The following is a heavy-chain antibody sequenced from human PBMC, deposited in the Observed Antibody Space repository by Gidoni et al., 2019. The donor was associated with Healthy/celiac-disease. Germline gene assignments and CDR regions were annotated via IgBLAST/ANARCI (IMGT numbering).Heavy chain of an antibody. CDR1: GVTFSSYD. CDR2: IGTAGDT. Sequence: EVQLVESGGGLVQPGGSLRLSCAASGVTFSSYDMHWVLQATGKGLEWVSAIGTAGDTYYPGSVKGRLTISRENAKNSVYLQRNRLRDGDTAVYYCARESGRNWFDPWGQGTLVTVSS. D-gene: IGHD6-25*01. J-gene: IGHJ5*02. CDR3: ARESGRNWFDP. V-gene: IGHV3-13*01.